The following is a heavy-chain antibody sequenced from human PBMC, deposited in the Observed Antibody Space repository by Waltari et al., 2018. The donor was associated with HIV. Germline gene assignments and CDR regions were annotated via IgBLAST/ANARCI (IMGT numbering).Heavy chain of an antibody. CDR1: GFSVSNHW. V-gene: IGHV3-74*01. D-gene: IGHD2-15*01. Sequence: VQLVESGGGSIKTGGSLRLSCAASGFSVSNHWMDWVRQGPGKGLVWVARINSDGSTRNYADAVKGRFVISRDNARNTVYLHLNSLRVEDTAVYFCARASHYFVVSTFDGDYYFDLWGRGTRVAVSS. J-gene: IGHJ4*02. CDR2: INSDGSTR. CDR3: ARASHYFVVSTFDGDYYFDL.